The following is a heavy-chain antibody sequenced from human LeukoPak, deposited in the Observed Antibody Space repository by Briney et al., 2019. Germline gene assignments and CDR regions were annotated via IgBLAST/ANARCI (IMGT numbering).Heavy chain of an antibody. CDR3: AKWGDYDVLTGYYDSDY. J-gene: IGHJ4*02. CDR2: ISSSGSTI. CDR1: GFTFSSYE. D-gene: IGHD3-9*01. V-gene: IGHV3-48*03. Sequence: GGSLRLSCAASGFTFSSYEMNWVRQAPGKGLEWVSYISSSGSTIYYADSVKGRFTISRDNAKNSLYLQMNSLSAEDTAIYYCAKWGDYDVLTGYYDSDYWGQGTLVTVFS.